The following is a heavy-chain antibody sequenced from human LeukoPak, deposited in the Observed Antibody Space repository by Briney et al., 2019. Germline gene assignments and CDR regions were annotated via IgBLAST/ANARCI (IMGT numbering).Heavy chain of an antibody. D-gene: IGHD3-22*01. CDR2: IYTSGST. CDR1: GGSFSGYY. V-gene: IGHV4-59*10. CDR3: ARDNYYDSSGYYFDY. Sequence: PSETLSLTCAVYGGSFSGYYWSWIRQPPGKGLEWIGRIYTSGSTNYNPSLKSRVTMSVDTSKNQFSLKLSSVTAADTAVYYCARDNYYDSSGYYFDYWGQGTLVTVSS. J-gene: IGHJ4*02.